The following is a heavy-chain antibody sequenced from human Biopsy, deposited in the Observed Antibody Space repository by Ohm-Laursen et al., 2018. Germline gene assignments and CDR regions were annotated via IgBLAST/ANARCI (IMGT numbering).Heavy chain of an antibody. V-gene: IGHV4-4*09. J-gene: IGHJ6*02. CDR2: IHHSGST. Sequence: GTLSLTCAVSGVSITAYYWSWIRQPPGKGLECIGNIHHSGSTNYNPSLKSRLTISVDTSKNQFSLKLSSVTAADAAVYYCARMDCSGGSCHYYSYGMDVWGQGTTVTVSS. CDR1: GVSITAYY. D-gene: IGHD2-15*01. CDR3: ARMDCSGGSCHYYSYGMDV.